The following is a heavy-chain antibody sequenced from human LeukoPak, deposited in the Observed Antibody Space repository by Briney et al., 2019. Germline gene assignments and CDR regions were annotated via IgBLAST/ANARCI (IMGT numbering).Heavy chain of an antibody. J-gene: IGHJ6*02. D-gene: IGHD6-6*01. CDR3: ARVLSYSSSSTFYYYGMDV. V-gene: IGHV1-18*01. CDR1: GYTFTSYG. Sequence: ASVKASCKASGYTFTSYGISWVRQAPGQGLEWMGWISAYNGNTNYAQKLQGRVTMTTDTSTSTAYMELRSLRSDDTAVYYCARVLSYSSSSTFYYYGMDVWGQGTTVTVSS. CDR2: ISAYNGNT.